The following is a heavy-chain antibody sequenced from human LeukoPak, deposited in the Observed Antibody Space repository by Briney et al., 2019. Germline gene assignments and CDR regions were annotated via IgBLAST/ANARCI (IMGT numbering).Heavy chain of an antibody. V-gene: IGHV4-59*01. CDR1: GGSISSYY. CDR3: ARDGGHVGDAFDI. CDR2: IYYSGST. J-gene: IGHJ3*02. D-gene: IGHD1-26*01. Sequence: SETLSLTCTVSGGSISSYYWSWIRQPPGKGLEWIGYIYYSGSTNYNPSLKSRVTISVDTSKNQFSLKLSSVTAADTAVYYCARDGGHVGDAFDIWGQGTMVTVSS.